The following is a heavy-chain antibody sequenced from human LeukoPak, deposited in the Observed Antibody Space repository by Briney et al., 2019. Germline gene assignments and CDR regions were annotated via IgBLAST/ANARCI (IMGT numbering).Heavy chain of an antibody. CDR3: ASEPNWGTVKHHDAFDI. V-gene: IGHV3-30*03. CDR2: ISYDGNNK. J-gene: IGHJ3*02. CDR1: GFTFSSYG. Sequence: GGSLRLSCAASGFTFSSYGMHWVRQAPDKGLEWVAVISYDGNNKYYADSVKGRFTISRDNSKNTLYLQMNSLRAEDTAVYYCASEPNWGTVKHHDAFDIWGQGTMVTVSS. D-gene: IGHD7-27*01.